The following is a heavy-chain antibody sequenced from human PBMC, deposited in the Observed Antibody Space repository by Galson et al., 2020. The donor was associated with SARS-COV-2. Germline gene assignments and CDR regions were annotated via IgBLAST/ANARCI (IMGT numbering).Heavy chain of an antibody. CDR2: IYYSGST. V-gene: IGHV4-39*01. D-gene: IGHD3-3*01. Sequence: SETLSLTCTVSGGSISGSSYYWGWIRQPPGKGLEWIGSIYYSGSTNYNPSLTSRVTISVDTSKNQFSLKLSSVTAADTAVYYCASDRFKDYYFDYWGQGTLVTVSS. CDR3: ASDRFKDYYFDY. J-gene: IGHJ4*02. CDR1: GGSISGSSYY.